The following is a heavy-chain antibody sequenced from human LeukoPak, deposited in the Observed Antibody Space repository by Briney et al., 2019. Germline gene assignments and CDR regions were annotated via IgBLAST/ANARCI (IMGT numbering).Heavy chain of an antibody. CDR2: IYTSGST. J-gene: IGHJ5*02. V-gene: IGHV4-61*02. D-gene: IGHD3-10*01. CDR1: GGSINSRNYY. Sequence: SETLSLTCTVSGGSINSRNYYWSWIRQPAREGLECIGRIYTSGSTNYNPSLKSRVTMSVDTSKNQFSLKLSSVTAADTAVYYCARALGHGSGVENWFDPWGQGTLVTVSS. CDR3: ARALGHGSGVENWFDP.